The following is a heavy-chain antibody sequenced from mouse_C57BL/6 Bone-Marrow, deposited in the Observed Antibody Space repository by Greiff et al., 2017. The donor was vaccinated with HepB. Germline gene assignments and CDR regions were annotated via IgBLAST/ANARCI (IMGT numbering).Heavy chain of an antibody. V-gene: IGHV1-9*01. D-gene: IGHD1-1*01. CDR3: ARGDYYYGSSSYWYFDV. J-gene: IGHJ1*03. CDR1: GYTFTGYW. CDR2: ILPGSGST. Sequence: VQLKESGAELMKPGASVKLSCKATGYTFTGYWIEWVKQRPGHGLEWIGEILPGSGSTNYNEKFKGKATFTADTSSNTAYMQLSSLTTEDSAIYYCARGDYYYGSSSYWYFDVWGTGTTVTVSS.